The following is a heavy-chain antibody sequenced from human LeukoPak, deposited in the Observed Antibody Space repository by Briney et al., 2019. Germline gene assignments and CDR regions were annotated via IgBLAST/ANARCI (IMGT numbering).Heavy chain of an antibody. J-gene: IGHJ5*02. D-gene: IGHD3-22*01. CDR3: ARGRYYYDSSGYPYNWFDP. CDR1: GGSMRSYY. Sequence: SATLSLTCAVSGGSMRSYYWSWIRQPPGKGLEWIGYLYHGGSTNYNPSLKSRVTISGDTSKNHFSLNLSSVTAADTAMYYCARGRYYYDSSGYPYNWFDPWGQGTLVTVSS. V-gene: IGHV4-59*01. CDR2: LYHGGST.